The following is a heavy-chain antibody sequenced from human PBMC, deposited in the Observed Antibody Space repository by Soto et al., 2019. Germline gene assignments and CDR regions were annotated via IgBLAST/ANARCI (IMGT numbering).Heavy chain of an antibody. J-gene: IGHJ4*03. D-gene: IGHD1-26*01. V-gene: IGHV4-34*01. CDR3: GRGDSGSYFDY. CDR1: NGSFSGYY. Sequence: SETLSLTCAVYNGSFSGYYWNWIRQPPGKGLEWIGEISQSGSTDYNVSLKSRVTISVDRSKNQSSLKLRSVTAADTAVYYCGRGDSGSYFDYWCQRNLVTVSS. CDR2: ISQSGST.